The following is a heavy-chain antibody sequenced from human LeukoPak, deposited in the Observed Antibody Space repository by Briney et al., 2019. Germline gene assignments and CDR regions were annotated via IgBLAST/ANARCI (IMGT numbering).Heavy chain of an antibody. J-gene: IGHJ4*02. CDR2: IFSADSDT. CDR1: GYTFTNYW. CDR3: ARRAAGLDY. V-gene: IGHV5-51*01. D-gene: IGHD6-13*01. Sequence: LGGSLKISCEASGYTFTNYWIGWVPQMPGKGLEWVGIIFSADSDTRYSPSFQGQVTIFADKSINAAYLQWNSLKASDTAIYYCARRAAGLDYWGPGTLVTVSS.